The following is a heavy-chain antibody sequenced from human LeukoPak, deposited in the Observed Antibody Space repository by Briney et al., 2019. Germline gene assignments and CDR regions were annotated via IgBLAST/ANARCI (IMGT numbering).Heavy chain of an antibody. CDR2: IYYSGRT. CDR3: ALGYCGGGSCYAREYFQH. J-gene: IGHJ1*01. CDR1: RGSISSSSYY. D-gene: IGHD2-15*01. V-gene: IGHV4-39*07. Sequence: SETLSLTCTVSRGSISSSSYYWGWIRQPPGKGLEWIGSIYYSGRTYYNLSLKSRVTISVDTYKNQFSLRLSSVTAADTAVYYCALGYCGGGSCYAREYFQHWGQGTLVTVSS.